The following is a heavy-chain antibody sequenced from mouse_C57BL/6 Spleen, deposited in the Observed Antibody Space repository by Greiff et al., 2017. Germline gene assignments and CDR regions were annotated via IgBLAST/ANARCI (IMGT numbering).Heavy chain of an antibody. CDR2: INPSNGGT. Sequence: QVQLQQSGTELVKPGASVKLSCKASGYTFTSYWMHWVKQRPGQGLEWIGNINPSNGGTNYNEKFKSKATLTVDKSSSTAYMQLSSLTSEDSAVYYCARGLLRVSVYAYWGQGTLVTVSA. D-gene: IGHD1-1*01. J-gene: IGHJ3*01. CDR1: GYTFTSYW. V-gene: IGHV1-53*01. CDR3: ARGLLRVSVYAY.